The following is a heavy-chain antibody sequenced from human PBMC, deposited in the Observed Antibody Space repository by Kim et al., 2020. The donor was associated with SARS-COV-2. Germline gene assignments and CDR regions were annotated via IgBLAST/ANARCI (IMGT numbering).Heavy chain of an antibody. CDR1: GYTFTTYY. CDR3: ARNLQYCTDFICPGMDV. D-gene: IGHD2-8*02. V-gene: IGHV1-46*01. Sequence: ASVKVSCKASGYTFTTYYINWVREVPGQGLEWMGKIEPTNGDAEYAQKFQGRLTMTRDTSTSTVYMDVRGLRSEDTGVYYCARNLQYCTDFICPGMDVWGQGTTVTVSS. CDR2: IEPTNGDA. J-gene: IGHJ6*02.